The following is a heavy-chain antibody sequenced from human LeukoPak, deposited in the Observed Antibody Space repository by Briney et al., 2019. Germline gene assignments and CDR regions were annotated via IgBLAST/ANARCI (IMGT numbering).Heavy chain of an antibody. CDR2: FDPEDGET. D-gene: IGHD1-26*01. J-gene: IGHJ4*02. CDR1: GYTFTSYD. Sequence: ASVKVSCKASGYTFTSYDINWVRQAPGKGLEWMGGFDPEDGETIYAQKFQGRVTMTEDTSTDTAYMELSSLRSEDTAVYYCATDITQVGATTFDYWDQGTLVTVSS. V-gene: IGHV1-24*01. CDR3: ATDITQVGATTFDY.